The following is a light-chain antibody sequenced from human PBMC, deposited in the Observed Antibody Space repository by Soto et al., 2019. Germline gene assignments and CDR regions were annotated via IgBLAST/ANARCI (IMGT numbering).Light chain of an antibody. J-gene: IGLJ1*01. CDR1: SGDIGSYNR. CDR3: SSYTNITTRACV. CDR2: EVT. Sequence: QSALTQPASVSGSPGQSITISCTATSGDIGSYNRVSWYQQHPGKAPKLIIYEVTDRPSGVSNRFSGSKSGNTASLTISGLQAEDEAEYYCSSYTNITTRACVFGTGTKLTVL. V-gene: IGLV2-14*01.